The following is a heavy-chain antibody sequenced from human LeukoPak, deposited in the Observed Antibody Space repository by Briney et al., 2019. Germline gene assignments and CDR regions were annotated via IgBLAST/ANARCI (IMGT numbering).Heavy chain of an antibody. J-gene: IGHJ4*02. CDR2: IWYDGSNK. Sequence: PGGSLRLSCAASGFTFSSYGMHWVRQAPGKGLEWVAVIWYDGSNKYYADSVKGRFTISRDNSKNTLYLQMNSLRAEDTAVYYCAREGGSRMLFDYWGQGTLVTVSS. CDR1: GFTFSSYG. CDR3: AREGGSRMLFDY. D-gene: IGHD1-26*01. V-gene: IGHV3-33*01.